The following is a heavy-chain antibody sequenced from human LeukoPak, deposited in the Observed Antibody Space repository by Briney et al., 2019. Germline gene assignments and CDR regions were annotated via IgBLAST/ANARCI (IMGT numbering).Heavy chain of an antibody. J-gene: IGHJ4*02. Sequence: GGSLRLSCAASGFTVSSNYMSWVRQAPGKGLEWVSVIYSGGSTYYADSVKGRFTISRDNAKNSVYLQMNSLRAEDTAVYYCARISCSRSSCYGVYDYWGQGTLVTVSS. CDR2: IYSGGST. V-gene: IGHV3-66*01. CDR3: ARISCSRSSCYGVYDY. CDR1: GFTVSSNY. D-gene: IGHD2-15*01.